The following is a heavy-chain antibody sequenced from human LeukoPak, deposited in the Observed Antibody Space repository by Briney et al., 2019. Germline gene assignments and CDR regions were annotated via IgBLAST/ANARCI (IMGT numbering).Heavy chain of an antibody. CDR1: VFTFRNYW. Sequence: PGGSPRLSCAVSVFTFRNYWMYWVRQAPGEALVWVSRISGDGSTTTYADTVKGRFTISRDNAKNMLYLQMNSLRADDTAVYYCASSLLGVSPWGQGTLVTVSS. D-gene: IGHD3-3*01. J-gene: IGHJ4*02. CDR3: ASSLLGVSP. CDR2: ISGDGSTT. V-gene: IGHV3-74*01.